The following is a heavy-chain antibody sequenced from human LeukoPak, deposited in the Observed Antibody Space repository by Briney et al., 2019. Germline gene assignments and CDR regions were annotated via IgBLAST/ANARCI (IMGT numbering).Heavy chain of an antibody. CDR2: ISSSGSTI. J-gene: IGHJ5*02. V-gene: IGHV3-48*03. CDR1: GFTFSSYE. Sequence: GGSLRLSCAASGFTFSSYEMNWVRQAPGKGLEWVPYISSSGSTIYYADSVKGRFTISRDNAKNSLYLQMNSLRAEDTAVYYCARDNFWSGYSEYGWFDPWGQGTLVTVPS. CDR3: ARDNFWSGYSEYGWFDP. D-gene: IGHD3-3*01.